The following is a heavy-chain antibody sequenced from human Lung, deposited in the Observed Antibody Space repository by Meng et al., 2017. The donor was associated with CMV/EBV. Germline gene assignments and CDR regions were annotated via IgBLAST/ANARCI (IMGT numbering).Heavy chain of an antibody. CDR3: VRDQGGESMIAVLIERFVMDV. Sequence: GGSXRLSCAASGFTFNTYAMHWVRQAPGKGLEWVAVISYDGSNKYTADSVQGRLTISRDNSKNNLYLQMNSLTVEDTAVYYCVRDQGGESMIAVLIERFVMDVXGQGXTVTVSS. CDR2: ISYDGSNK. V-gene: IGHV3-30*04. J-gene: IGHJ6*02. D-gene: IGHD3-22*01. CDR1: GFTFNTYA.